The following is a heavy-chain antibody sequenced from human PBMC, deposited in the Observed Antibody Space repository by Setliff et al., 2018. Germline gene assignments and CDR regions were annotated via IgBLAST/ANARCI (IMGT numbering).Heavy chain of an antibody. CDR1: GFTFRNYY. CDR3: ARGGGSATSCLDY. Sequence: GSLRLSCAASGFTFRNYYMHWVRQVPGKGRIWVSYIKSDGSHTAYADSVKGRFTISRDNAKNTLYLQMNSLEAEDTAVYYCARGGGSATSCLDYWGQGILVTGS. D-gene: IGHD2-2*01. CDR2: IKSDGSHT. V-gene: IGHV3-74*01. J-gene: IGHJ4*02.